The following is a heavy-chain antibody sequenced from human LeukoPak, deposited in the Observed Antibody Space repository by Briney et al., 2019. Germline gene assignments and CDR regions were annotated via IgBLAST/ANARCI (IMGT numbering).Heavy chain of an antibody. V-gene: IGHV4-59*01. D-gene: IGHD3-9*01. CDR1: DDSSTIYY. CDR2: VDHTGST. CDR3: ARGPGLRYFDWSRYYFDY. J-gene: IGHJ4*02. Sequence: SETLSLTCTVSDDSSTIYYWTWIRQPPGKGLEWIGYVDHTGSTNFNPSLDGRVSISRDTSKNLFSLRLRSVTAADTAVYYCARGPGLRYFDWSRYYFDYWGQGTLVTVSS.